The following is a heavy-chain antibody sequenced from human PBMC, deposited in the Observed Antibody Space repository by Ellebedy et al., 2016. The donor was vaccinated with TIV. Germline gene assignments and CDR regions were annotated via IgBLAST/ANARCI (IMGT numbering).Heavy chain of an antibody. CDR1: GYTFTSSG. V-gene: IGHV1-3*01. CDR3: ARAGYSSSWYNNHYGMDV. CDR2: INAGNGNT. J-gene: IGHJ6*02. D-gene: IGHD6-13*01. Sequence: ASVKVSXXASGYTFTSSGISWVRQAPGQRLERMGWINAGNGNTKYSQKFQGRVTITRDTSASTAYMELSSLRSEDTAVYYCARAGYSSSWYNNHYGMDVWGQGTTVTVSS.